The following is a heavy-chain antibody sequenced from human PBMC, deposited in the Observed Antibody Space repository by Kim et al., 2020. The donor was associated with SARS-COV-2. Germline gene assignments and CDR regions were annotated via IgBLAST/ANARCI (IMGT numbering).Heavy chain of an antibody. Sequence: ASVKVSCKTSGYPFTDDGMHWVRQAPGQRPEWVRWINTGNGNTRYSQKFQGRVTITRDTSTTTAYMDLSSLRFEDTAVYYCAIGYNWGVFYYCYYGLVVW. CDR2: INTGNGNT. J-gene: IGHJ6*01. D-gene: IGHD1-1*01. CDR1: GYPFTDDG. CDR3: AIGYNWGVFYYCYYGLVV. V-gene: IGHV1-3*04.